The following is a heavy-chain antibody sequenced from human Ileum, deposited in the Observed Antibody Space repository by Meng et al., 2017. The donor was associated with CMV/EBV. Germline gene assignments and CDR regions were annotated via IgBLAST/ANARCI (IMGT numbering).Heavy chain of an antibody. CDR1: GYNFINYA. CDR2: VNTANGIT. J-gene: IGHJ4*02. D-gene: IGHD3-22*01. CDR3: AIDTSGYRYKY. Sequence: SCRASGYNFINYAIHWVRQAPGQRLEWMGWVNTANGITKYSQKFQGRVTATRDTSASTAYMEVNTLRAEDTAVYYCAIDTSGYRYKYWGQGTLVTVSS. V-gene: IGHV1-3*04.